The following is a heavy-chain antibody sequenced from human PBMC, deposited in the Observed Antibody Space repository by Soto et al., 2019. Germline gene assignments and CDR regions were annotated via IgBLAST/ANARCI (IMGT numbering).Heavy chain of an antibody. CDR2: ITAYNGNT. CDR1: SYTFTSYG. Sequence: QVQLVQSGAEVKKPGASVKVSCKASSYTFTSYGFSWVRQAPGQGLEWMGWITAYNGNTKYAQKWQGRVNMPTDTSTSTAYMELRSLRSDDTAVYYCASEGPNHRLSWGQGTLVTVSS. CDR3: ASEGPNHRLS. J-gene: IGHJ5*02. V-gene: IGHV1-18*01. D-gene: IGHD3-16*02.